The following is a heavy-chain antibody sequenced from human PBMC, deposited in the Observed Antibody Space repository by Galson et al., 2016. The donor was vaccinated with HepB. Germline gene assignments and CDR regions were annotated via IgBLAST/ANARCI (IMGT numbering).Heavy chain of an antibody. Sequence: SVKVSCKASGYTFTSYGLSWVRQAPGQGIEWMGWISAYNGNTKYAQKLQGRVTMTTDTSTSTVYMELRSLRSDDTAVYYCVRQTYDYVWGNYRYTVPLWGQGTLVTVSS. CDR2: ISAYNGNT. V-gene: IGHV1-18*01. J-gene: IGHJ4*02. D-gene: IGHD3-16*02. CDR3: VRQTYDYVWGNYRYTVPL. CDR1: GYTFTSYG.